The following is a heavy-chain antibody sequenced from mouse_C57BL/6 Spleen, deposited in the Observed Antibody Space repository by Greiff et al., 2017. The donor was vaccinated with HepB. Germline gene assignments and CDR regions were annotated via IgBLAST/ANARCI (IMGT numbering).Heavy chain of an antibody. Sequence: VQLQESGAELVKPGAPVKLSCKASGYTFTSYWMHWVKQRPGQGLEWIGMIHPNSGSTNYNEKFKSKATLTVDKSSSTAYMQLSSLTSEDSAVYYCARSVYGNYLYYAMDYWGQGTSVTVSS. V-gene: IGHV1-64*01. CDR3: ARSVYGNYLYYAMDY. D-gene: IGHD2-1*01. CDR2: IHPNSGST. J-gene: IGHJ4*01. CDR1: GYTFTSYW.